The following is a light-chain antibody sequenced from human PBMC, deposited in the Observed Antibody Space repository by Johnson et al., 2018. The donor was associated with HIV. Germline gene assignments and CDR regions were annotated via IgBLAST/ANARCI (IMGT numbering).Light chain of an antibody. J-gene: IGLJ1*01. CDR2: DND. CDR1: SSNIGNNF. CDR3: ATWDRSLTIGGV. V-gene: IGLV1-51*01. Sequence: QSVLTQPPSVSAAPGQKVTISCSGSSSNIGNNFVSWYQQLPGTAPKLLIYDNDKRPSGIPDRFSGSKSDTSATLGITGLQTGDEADYYCATWDRSLTIGGVFGNGTKVTVL.